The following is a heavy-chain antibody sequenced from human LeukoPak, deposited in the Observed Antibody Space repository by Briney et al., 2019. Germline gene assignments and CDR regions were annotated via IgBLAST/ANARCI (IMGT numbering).Heavy chain of an antibody. Sequence: GGSLRLSCAASGFTFSSYGMHWVRQAPGKGLEWVAVISHDGSNKYYADSVKGRFTISRDNSKNTLYLQMNSLRAEDTAVYYCAKIHYDSSPWDSWGQGTLVTVSS. CDR2: ISHDGSNK. CDR1: GFTFSSYG. CDR3: AKIHYDSSPWDS. D-gene: IGHD3-22*01. V-gene: IGHV3-30*18. J-gene: IGHJ4*02.